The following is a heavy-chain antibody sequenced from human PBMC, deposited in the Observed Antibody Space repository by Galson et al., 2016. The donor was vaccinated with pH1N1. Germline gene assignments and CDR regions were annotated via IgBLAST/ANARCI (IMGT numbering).Heavy chain of an antibody. CDR3: ARYAVTYYYDSSGYPDWYFDL. Sequence: QSGAEVKKPGESLKISCKGSGYSFTSYWTGWVRQMPGKGLEWMGIIYPGDSDTRYSPSFQGQVTISADKSASTAYLQWSSLKASDTAIDYCARYAVTYYYDSSGYPDWYFDLWGRGTLVTVSS. V-gene: IGHV5-51*03. CDR1: GYSFTSYW. D-gene: IGHD3-22*01. CDR2: IYPGDSDT. J-gene: IGHJ2*01.